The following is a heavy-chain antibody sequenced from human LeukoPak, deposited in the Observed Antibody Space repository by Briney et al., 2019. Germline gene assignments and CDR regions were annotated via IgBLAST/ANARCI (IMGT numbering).Heavy chain of an antibody. D-gene: IGHD3-22*01. CDR2: IYYSGST. CDR3: ARGLRYDSSGYYLYYYYMDV. V-gene: IGHV4-59*01. CDR1: GGSISSYY. Sequence: SETLSLTCTVSGGSISSYYWSWIRQPPGKGLEWIGYIYYSGSTNYNPSLKSRVTISVDTSKNQFSLKLSSVTAADTAVYYCARGLRYDSSGYYLYYYYMDVWGKGTTVTGSS. J-gene: IGHJ6*03.